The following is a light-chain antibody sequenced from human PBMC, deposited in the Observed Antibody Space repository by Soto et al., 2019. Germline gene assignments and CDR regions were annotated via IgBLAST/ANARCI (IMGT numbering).Light chain of an antibody. V-gene: IGLV2-8*01. CDR1: SSDVGGYNY. Sequence: QSALTQPPSASGSPGHSVTISCTGTSSDVGGYNYVSWYQHHPGKAPKLIIYEVDERPSGVPDRFSGSKSGNTASLTVSGLQAEDEADYYCSSYVGSNNFPYVFGTGTKLTVL. J-gene: IGLJ1*01. CDR3: SSYVGSNNFPYV. CDR2: EVD.